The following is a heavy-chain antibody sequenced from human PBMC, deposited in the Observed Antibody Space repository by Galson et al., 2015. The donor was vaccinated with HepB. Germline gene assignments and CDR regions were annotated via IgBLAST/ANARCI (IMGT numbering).Heavy chain of an antibody. Sequence: LRLSCAASGFTFSGSAMPWVRQASGKGLEWVGRIRSKANSYATAYAASVKGRFTISRDDSKNTAYLQMNSLKTEDTAVYYCPRQAMPYGDYAYYYYGMDVWGQGTTVTVSS. J-gene: IGHJ6*02. CDR1: GFTFSGSA. V-gene: IGHV3-73*01. D-gene: IGHD4-17*01. CDR2: IRSKANSYAT. CDR3: PRQAMPYGDYAYYYYGMDV.